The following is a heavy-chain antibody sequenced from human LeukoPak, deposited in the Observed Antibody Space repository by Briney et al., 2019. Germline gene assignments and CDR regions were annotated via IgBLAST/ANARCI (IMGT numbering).Heavy chain of an antibody. J-gene: IGHJ4*02. D-gene: IGHD6-19*01. CDR2: IKQDGSEK. V-gene: IGHV3-7*01. CDR3: ARDTAGNDY. Sequence: GGSLRLSCAASGFTFSSCGMTWVRQAPGKGLEWVANIKQDGSEKYYVDSVKGRFTISRDNAKNSLYLQMNSLRAEDTALYYCARDTAGNDYWGQGTLVTVSS. CDR1: GFTFSSCG.